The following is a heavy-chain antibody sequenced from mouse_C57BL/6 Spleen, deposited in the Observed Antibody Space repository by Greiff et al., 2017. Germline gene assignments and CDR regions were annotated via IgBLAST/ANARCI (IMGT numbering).Heavy chain of an antibody. Sequence: QVQLQQPGAELVRPGSSVKLSCKASGYTFTSYWMDWVKQRPGQGLEWIGNIYPSDSETHYNQKFKDKATLTVDKSSSTAYMQLSSLTFEDSAVYYCASGRKNDYALYAMDYWGQGTSVTVSS. V-gene: IGHV1-61*01. CDR2: IYPSDSET. CDR3: ASGRKNDYALYAMDY. D-gene: IGHD2-4*01. J-gene: IGHJ4*01. CDR1: GYTFTSYW.